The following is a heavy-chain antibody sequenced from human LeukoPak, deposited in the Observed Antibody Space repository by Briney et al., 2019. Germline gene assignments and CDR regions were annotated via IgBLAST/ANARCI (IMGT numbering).Heavy chain of an antibody. J-gene: IGHJ6*02. CDR2: FVPILGTP. V-gene: IGHV1-69*13. CDR3: ARGLYCSSSTSCYDYGMDV. D-gene: IGHD2-2*01. CDR1: GGIFRSYG. Sequence: SVKVSCKTSGGIFRSYGLNWVRQAPGQGLEWMGGFVPILGTPKYAQNLQGRVTITADESTSTGYMELSSLRYEDTAVYYCARGLYCSSSTSCYDYGMDVWGQGTTVTVSS.